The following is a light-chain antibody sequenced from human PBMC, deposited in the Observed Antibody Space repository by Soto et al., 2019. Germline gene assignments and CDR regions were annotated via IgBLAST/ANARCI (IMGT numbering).Light chain of an antibody. CDR1: QSVSSY. CDR2: DAS. CDR3: QQRSNWPLT. V-gene: IGKV3-11*01. J-gene: IGKJ4*01. Sequence: EIMLTQSPATLSLSPGERATLSCRASQSVSSYLAGYQQKPAQAPRLLIYDASNRATGIPARFSGSGSGTDFTLTISSLEPEDFAVYYCQQRSNWPLTFGGGTKVDIK.